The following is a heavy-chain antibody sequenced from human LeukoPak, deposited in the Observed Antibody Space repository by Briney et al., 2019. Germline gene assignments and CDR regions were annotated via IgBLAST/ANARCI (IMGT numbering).Heavy chain of an antibody. J-gene: IGHJ4*02. CDR1: GFTFSSYW. CDR2: INSDGSST. CDR3: ARDGRGLWYFDY. Sequence: GGSLRLSCAASGFTFSSYWMHWVRQAPGKGLVWVSRINSDGSSTSYADSVKGRFIISRDNAKNTLYLQMNSLRAEDTAVYYCARDGRGLWYFDYWGQGTLVTVSS. D-gene: IGHD3-10*01. V-gene: IGHV3-74*01.